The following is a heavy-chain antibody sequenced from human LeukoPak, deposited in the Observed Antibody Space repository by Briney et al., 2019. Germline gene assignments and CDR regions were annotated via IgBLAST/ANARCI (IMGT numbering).Heavy chain of an antibody. D-gene: IGHD1-26*01. Sequence: GGSLRLSCAASGFTFSDYYMYWIRQAPGKGLEWISYITSSGNTIYYADSVKGRFTISRDNAKNSLYLQMNSLRAEDTALYYCAKGDSGSYVDAFDIWGQGTMVTVSS. CDR3: AKGDSGSYVDAFDI. CDR2: ITSSGNTI. V-gene: IGHV3-11*01. J-gene: IGHJ3*02. CDR1: GFTFSDYY.